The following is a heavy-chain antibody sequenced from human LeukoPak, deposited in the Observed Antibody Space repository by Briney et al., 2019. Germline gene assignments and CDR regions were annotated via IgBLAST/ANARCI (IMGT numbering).Heavy chain of an antibody. Sequence: PSETLSLTCAVYGGSFSDYYWSWIRQPPGKGLEWIGKINHSRSTNYNPSLKSRVTISVDTSKNQFSLKLSSVTAADTAVYYCASRGGTYSRSLDYWGQGTLVTVSS. CDR3: ASRGGTYSRSLDY. D-gene: IGHD1-26*01. J-gene: IGHJ4*02. CDR1: GGSFSDYY. CDR2: INHSRST. V-gene: IGHV4-34*01.